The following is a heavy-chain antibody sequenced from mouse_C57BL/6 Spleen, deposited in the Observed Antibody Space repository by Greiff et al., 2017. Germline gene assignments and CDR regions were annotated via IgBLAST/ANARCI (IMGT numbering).Heavy chain of an antibody. CDR3: TRDDYDYAMDY. Sequence: EVKLEESGEGLVKPGGSLKLSCAASGFTFSSYAMSWVRQTPEKRLEWVAYISSGGDYIYYADTVKGRFTISRDNARNTLYLQMSSLKSEDTAMYYCTRDDYDYAMDYWGQGTSVTVSS. D-gene: IGHD2-4*01. V-gene: IGHV5-9-1*02. J-gene: IGHJ4*01. CDR2: ISSGGDYI. CDR1: GFTFSSYA.